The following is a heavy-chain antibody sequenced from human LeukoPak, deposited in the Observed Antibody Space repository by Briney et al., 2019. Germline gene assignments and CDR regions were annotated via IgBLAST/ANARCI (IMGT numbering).Heavy chain of an antibody. CDR1: GFTFSSYS. D-gene: IGHD3-22*01. CDR3: ASSRYDSSGYYGIIGY. J-gene: IGHJ4*02. V-gene: IGHV3-21*01. Sequence: GGSLRLSCAASGFTFSSYSMNWVRQAPGKGLEWVSSISRSSNYKYCADSVKGRFTISRDNAKNSLYLQVNSLRAEDTALYYCASSRYDSSGYYGIIGYWGQGTLVTVPS. CDR2: ISRSSNYK.